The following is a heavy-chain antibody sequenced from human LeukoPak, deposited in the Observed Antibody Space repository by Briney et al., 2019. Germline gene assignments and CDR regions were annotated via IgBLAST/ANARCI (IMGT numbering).Heavy chain of an antibody. J-gene: IGHJ4*02. D-gene: IGHD3-22*01. CDR3: ARRDYYDSSGYGSDY. Sequence: GESLKISCKDSGYSFTSYWIAWVRQMPGKGLEWMGVIYPGDSDTRYSPSFQGQVTISADKSISTAYLQWSSLKASDTAMYYCARRDYYDSSGYGSDYWGQGTLVTVSS. CDR1: GYSFTSYW. CDR2: IYPGDSDT. V-gene: IGHV5-51*01.